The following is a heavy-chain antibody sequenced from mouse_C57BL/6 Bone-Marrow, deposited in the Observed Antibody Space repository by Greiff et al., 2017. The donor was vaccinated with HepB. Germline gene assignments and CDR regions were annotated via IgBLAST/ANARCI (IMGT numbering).Heavy chain of an antibody. D-gene: IGHD1-1*01. CDR3: ARLGVVAPFAY. J-gene: IGHJ3*01. Sequence: QVQLQKPGAELVRPGSSVKLSCKASGYTFTSYWMDWVKQRPGQGLEWIGNIYPSDSETHYNQKFKDKATLTVDKSSSTAYMQLSSLTSEDSAVYYCARLGVVAPFAYWGQGTLVTVSA. V-gene: IGHV1-61*01. CDR2: IYPSDSET. CDR1: GYTFTSYW.